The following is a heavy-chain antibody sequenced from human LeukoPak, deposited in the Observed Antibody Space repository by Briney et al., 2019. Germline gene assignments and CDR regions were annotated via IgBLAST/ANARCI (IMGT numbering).Heavy chain of an antibody. CDR1: GDSISSTSYY. D-gene: IGHD4-23*01. Sequence: SETLSLTCTVSGDSISSTSYYWGWIRQPPGKGLEWIGNIYYSGSTYYNPSLKSRVTISVDTSKNQFSLKLSSVTAADTAVYYCARAFGVVTRWWFDPWGQGTLVTVSS. J-gene: IGHJ5*02. CDR3: ARAFGVVTRWWFDP. CDR2: IYYSGST. V-gene: IGHV4-39*07.